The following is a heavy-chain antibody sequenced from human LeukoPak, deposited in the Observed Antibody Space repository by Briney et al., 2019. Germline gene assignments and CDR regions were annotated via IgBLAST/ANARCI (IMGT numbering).Heavy chain of an antibody. J-gene: IGHJ4*02. V-gene: IGHV1-3*01. CDR2: INAGNGNT. CDR3: AREYEGKYYYDSSGYYYY. Sequence: ASVKVSCKASGYTFTSYAMHWVRQAPGQRLEWMGCINAGNGNTKYSQKFQGRVTITRDTSASTAYMELSSLRSEDTAVYYCAREYEGKYYYDSSGYYYYWGQGTLVTVSS. CDR1: GYTFTSYA. D-gene: IGHD3-22*01.